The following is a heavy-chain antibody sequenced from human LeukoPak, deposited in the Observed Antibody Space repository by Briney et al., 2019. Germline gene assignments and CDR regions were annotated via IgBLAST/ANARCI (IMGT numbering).Heavy chain of an antibody. CDR2: ISGSGSGGST. V-gene: IGHV3-23*01. Sequence: GGSLRLSCAASGFTFSSSAMSWVRQAPGKGLEWVSNISGSGSGGSTYYADSVKGRFTISRDNAKNSLYLQMNSLRAEDTAVYYCAREGGGYNNRGFDYWGQGTLVTVSS. D-gene: IGHD5-24*01. CDR3: AREGGGYNNRGFDY. J-gene: IGHJ4*02. CDR1: GFTFSSSA.